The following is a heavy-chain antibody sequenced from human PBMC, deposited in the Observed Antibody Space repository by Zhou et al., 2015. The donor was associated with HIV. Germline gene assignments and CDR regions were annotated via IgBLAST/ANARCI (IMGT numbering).Heavy chain of an antibody. CDR2: ITPMFDIK. CDR3: ARSSVNHDNAFDI. V-gene: IGHV1-69*10. CDR1: GYTFTSYG. D-gene: IGHD3-22*01. Sequence: QVQLVQSGAEVKKPGASVKVSCKASGYTFTSYGISWVRQAPGQGLEWMGGITPMFDIKDYAQKFRARLKITVDQSTNTAYMELSSLTSEDAAMYFCARSSVNHDNAFDIWGQGTKVIVSS. J-gene: IGHJ3*02.